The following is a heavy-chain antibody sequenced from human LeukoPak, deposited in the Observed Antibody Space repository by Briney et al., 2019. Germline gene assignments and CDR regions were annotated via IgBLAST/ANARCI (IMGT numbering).Heavy chain of an antibody. CDR2: IYYSGST. D-gene: IGHD3-22*01. J-gene: IGHJ5*02. CDR1: GRSISSHY. V-gene: IGHV4-59*11. Sequence: SETLSLTCTVSGRSISSHYWRWIRQPPGKGLEWIGYIYYSGSTNYNPSLKSRVTISVDTSKNPFSLKLSSVTAADTAVYYCARGGYSSGYYHNWFDPWGQGTLVTVSS. CDR3: ARGGYSSGYYHNWFDP.